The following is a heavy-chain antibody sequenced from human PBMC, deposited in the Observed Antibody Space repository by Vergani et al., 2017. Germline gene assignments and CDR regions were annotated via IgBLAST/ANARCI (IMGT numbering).Heavy chain of an antibody. D-gene: IGHD3-10*01. J-gene: IGHJ3*01. V-gene: IGHV4-61*02. Sequence: QVQLQESGPGLVKPSQTLSLTCTVSGASISSVGYYWTWIRQSAGKRLEWIGDILGSGTANYNPSFQGRVSMSVATSKNQFSLNLTSVTAADTAVYYCARSYGYDAFDVWGQGTKVTVSS. CDR3: ARSYGYDAFDV. CDR2: ILGSGTA. CDR1: GASISSVGYY.